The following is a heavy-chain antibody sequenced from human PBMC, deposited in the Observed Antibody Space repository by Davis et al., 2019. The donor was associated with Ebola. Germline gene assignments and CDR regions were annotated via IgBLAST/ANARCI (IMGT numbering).Heavy chain of an antibody. D-gene: IGHD3-16*01. CDR1: GGTFSSYT. CDR3: ARGLSYVGYNYYIDV. CDR2: IIPIFGSA. J-gene: IGHJ6*03. V-gene: IGHV1-69*13. Sequence: SVKVSCKASGGTFSSYTFSWVRQAPGQGLEWMGGIIPIFGSANYAQKFQGRVTADESTSTAYMELSSLRSEDTAVYYCARGLSYVGYNYYIDVWGKGTTVTVSS.